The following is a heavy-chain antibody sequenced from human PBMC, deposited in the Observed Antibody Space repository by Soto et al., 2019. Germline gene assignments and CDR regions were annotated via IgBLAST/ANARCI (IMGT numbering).Heavy chain of an antibody. CDR1: GFTFSSYS. V-gene: IGHV3-21*01. D-gene: IGHD6-19*01. CDR2: ISSSSSYI. J-gene: IGHJ4*02. Sequence: WGSLRLSCVASGFTFSSYSMNWVRQAPGKGLEWVSSISSSSSYIYYADSVKGRFTISRDNAKNSLYLQMNSLRAEDTAVYYCAGGSASGWYGDYWGQGTLVTVSS. CDR3: AGGSASGWYGDY.